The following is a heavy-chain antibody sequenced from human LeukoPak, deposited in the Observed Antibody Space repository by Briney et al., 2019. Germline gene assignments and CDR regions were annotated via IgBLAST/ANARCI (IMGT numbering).Heavy chain of an antibody. CDR2: INHSGST. Sequence: SETLSLTCAVYGGSFSGYYWSWIRQPPGKGLEWIGEINHSGSTNYNPSLKSRVTISVDTSKNQFSLKLSSVTAADTAVYYCARVIGAAAGTADYYYYGMDVWGQGTTVTVSS. J-gene: IGHJ6*02. D-gene: IGHD6-13*01. CDR3: ARVIGAAAGTADYYYYGMDV. CDR1: GGSFSGYY. V-gene: IGHV4-34*01.